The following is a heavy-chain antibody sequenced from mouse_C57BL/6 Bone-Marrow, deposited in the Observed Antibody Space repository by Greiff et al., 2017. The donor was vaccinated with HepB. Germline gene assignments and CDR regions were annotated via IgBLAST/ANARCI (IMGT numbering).Heavy chain of an antibody. J-gene: IGHJ4*01. V-gene: IGHV1-4*01. CDR2: INPSSGYT. Sequence: VQLQQSGAELVRPGASVKMSCKASGYTFTSYTMHWVEQRPGQGLEWIGYINPSSGYTKYNQKFKDKATLTADKSSSTAYLQRSSLTSEDSAVYYCAGDYYYAMDYWGQGTSITVSS. CDR1: GYTFTSYT. CDR3: AGDYYYAMDY.